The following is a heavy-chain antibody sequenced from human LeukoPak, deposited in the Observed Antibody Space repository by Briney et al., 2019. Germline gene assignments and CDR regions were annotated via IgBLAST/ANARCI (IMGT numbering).Heavy chain of an antibody. Sequence: TGGSLRLSCAASGFTFSSYSMNWVRQAPGKGLEWVSSISSSSSYIYYADPVKGRFTISRDNAKNSLYLQMNSLRAEDTAVYYCARFGHAPPPGGWFDPWGQGTLVTVSS. CDR3: ARFGHAPPPGGWFDP. D-gene: IGHD3-10*01. CDR2: ISSSSSYI. V-gene: IGHV3-21*01. CDR1: GFTFSSYS. J-gene: IGHJ5*02.